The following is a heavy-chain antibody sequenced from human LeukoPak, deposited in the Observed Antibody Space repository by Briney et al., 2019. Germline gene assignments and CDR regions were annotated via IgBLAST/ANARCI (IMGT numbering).Heavy chain of an antibody. CDR1: GFTVSSNY. V-gene: IGHV3-53*01. Sequence: GGSLRLSCAASGFTVSSNYMSWVRQAPGKGLEWVSVIYSGGSTYYADSVKGRFTISRDNAKNSLYLQMNSLRAEDTALYYCARGVLTGLDYFDYWGQGTLVTVSS. CDR3: ARGVLTGLDYFDY. J-gene: IGHJ4*02. D-gene: IGHD3-9*01. CDR2: IYSGGST.